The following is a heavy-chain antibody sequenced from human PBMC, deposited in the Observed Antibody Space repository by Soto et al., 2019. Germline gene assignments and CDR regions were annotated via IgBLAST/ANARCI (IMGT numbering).Heavy chain of an antibody. Sequence: AASVKVSCKASGYTFTGYYMHWVRQAPGQGLGWMGWINPNSGGTNYAQKFQGRVTMTRDTSISTAYMELSRLRSDDTAVYYCARDTDYYGSGSSPDYWGQGTLVTVSS. CDR1: GYTFTGYY. CDR2: INPNSGGT. CDR3: ARDTDYYGSGSSPDY. J-gene: IGHJ4*02. D-gene: IGHD3-10*01. V-gene: IGHV1-2*02.